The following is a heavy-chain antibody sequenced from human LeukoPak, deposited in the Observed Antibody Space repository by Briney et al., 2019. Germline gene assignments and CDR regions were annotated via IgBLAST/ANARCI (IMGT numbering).Heavy chain of an antibody. J-gene: IGHJ4*02. V-gene: IGHV1-69*05. CDR2: IIPIFGTA. CDR3: ARARKWELLGGYFDY. D-gene: IGHD1-26*01. CDR1: GGTFSSYA. Sequence: GSSVKVSCKASGGTFSSYAISWVRQAPGQGLEWMGRIIPIFGTANYAQKFQGRVTITTDESTSTAYMELSSLRSEDTAVYYCARARKWELLGGYFDYWGQGTLVTVSS.